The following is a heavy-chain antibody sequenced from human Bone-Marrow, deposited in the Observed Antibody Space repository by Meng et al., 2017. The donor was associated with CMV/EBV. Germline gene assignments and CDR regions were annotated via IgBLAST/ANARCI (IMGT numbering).Heavy chain of an antibody. CDR2: ISYDGSNK. D-gene: IGHD3-3*01. J-gene: IGHJ4*02. V-gene: IGHV3-30*04. CDR3: ARDITIFGVVIPGGGY. CDR1: GFTFISYA. Sequence: SGFTFISYAMPWVRQAPGKGLEWVAVISYDGSNKYYADSVKGRFTISRDNSKNTLYLQMNSLRAEDTAVYYCARDITIFGVVIPGGGYWGQGTLVTVPS.